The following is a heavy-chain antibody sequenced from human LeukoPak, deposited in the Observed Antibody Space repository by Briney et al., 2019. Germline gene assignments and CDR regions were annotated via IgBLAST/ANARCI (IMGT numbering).Heavy chain of an antibody. J-gene: IGHJ4*02. CDR1: GFTFSTSA. CDR2: IGASAGTI. Sequence: PGGSLRLSCAASGFTFSTSAVSWVRQAQGKGLEWVSTIGASAGTIFYTDSVKGRFTISRDNSKNTLYLQMNSLRAEDTAVYYCAKAPLKGATTGFFDYWGQGTLVTVSS. D-gene: IGHD1-26*01. CDR3: AKAPLKGATTGFFDY. V-gene: IGHV3-23*01.